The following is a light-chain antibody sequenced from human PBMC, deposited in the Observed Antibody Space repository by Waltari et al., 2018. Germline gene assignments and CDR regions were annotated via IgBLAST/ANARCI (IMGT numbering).Light chain of an antibody. CDR3: QQHGSSPRT. J-gene: IGKJ4*01. CDR2: GAS. Sequence: EIVLTQSPGTLSLSPGERATLSCRASQSVSSYYLAWYQDRPGPAPRLLIYGASSRATGIPDRFSGSGSGTDFTLTISRLEPEDFAVYYCQQHGSSPRTFGGGTKVEIK. CDR1: QSVSSYY. V-gene: IGKV3-20*01.